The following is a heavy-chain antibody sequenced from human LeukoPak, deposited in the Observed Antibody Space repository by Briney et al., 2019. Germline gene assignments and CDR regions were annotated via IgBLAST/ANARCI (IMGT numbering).Heavy chain of an antibody. Sequence: GRSLRLSCTASGFTFGDYAMSWVRQAPGKGLEWVGFIRSKAYGGTTEYAASVKGRFTISRDDSKSIAYLQMNSLKTEDTAVYYCTYTYYYDSSGYSVDSWGQGTLVTVSS. J-gene: IGHJ4*02. CDR1: GFTFGDYA. CDR2: IRSKAYGGTT. CDR3: TYTYYYDSSGYSVDS. D-gene: IGHD3-22*01. V-gene: IGHV3-49*04.